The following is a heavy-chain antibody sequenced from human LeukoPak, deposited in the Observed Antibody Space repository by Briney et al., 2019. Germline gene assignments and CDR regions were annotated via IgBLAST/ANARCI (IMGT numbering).Heavy chain of an antibody. D-gene: IGHD3-10*01. CDR3: ASTYGSGSYPDLIDY. Sequence: SVKVSCKASGGTFSSYAISWVRQAPGQGLEWMGRIIPIFGIANYAQKFQGRVTIAADKSTSTAYMELSSLRSEDTAVYYCASTYGSGSYPDLIDYWGQGTLVTVSS. J-gene: IGHJ4*02. CDR2: IIPIFGIA. CDR1: GGTFSSYA. V-gene: IGHV1-69*04.